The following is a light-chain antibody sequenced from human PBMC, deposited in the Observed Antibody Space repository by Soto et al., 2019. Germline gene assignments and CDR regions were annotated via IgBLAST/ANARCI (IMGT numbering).Light chain of an antibody. J-gene: IGKJ4*01. CDR2: GAS. Sequence: EIVLTQSPATLSLSPGERATLSCRASQSVSSNFLAWYQEKPGQAPRLLIYGASSRATGIPDRFSGSGSGTDFTLTISRLEPEDFAVYYCRQYGRSLGLAFGGGTKVDIK. CDR3: RQYGRSLGLA. V-gene: IGKV3-20*01. CDR1: QSVSSNF.